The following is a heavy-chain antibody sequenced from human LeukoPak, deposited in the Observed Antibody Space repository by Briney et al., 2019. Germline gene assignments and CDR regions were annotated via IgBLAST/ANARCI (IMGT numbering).Heavy chain of an antibody. J-gene: IGHJ6*02. CDR2: INPNSGGT. CDR1: GYTFTGYY. Sequence: ASVKVSCKASGYTFTGYYMHWVRQAPGQGLEWKGWINPNSGGTNYAQKFQGRVTMTRDTSISTAYMELSRLRSDDTAVYYCARTYYYGSDYYYGMDVWGQGTTVTVSS. D-gene: IGHD3-10*01. V-gene: IGHV1-2*02. CDR3: ARTYYYGSDYYYGMDV.